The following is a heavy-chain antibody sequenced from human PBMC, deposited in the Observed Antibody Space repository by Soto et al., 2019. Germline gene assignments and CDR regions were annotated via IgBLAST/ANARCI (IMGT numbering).Heavy chain of an antibody. CDR1: GGTFSSYA. V-gene: IGHV1-69*13. CDR3: ARISGGYYYDSSGYYSLGAFDI. J-gene: IGHJ3*02. Sequence: GASVKVSCKASGGTFSSYAISWVRQAPGQGLEWMGGIIPIFGTANYAQKFQGRVTITADESTSTAYMELSSLRSGDTAVYYCARISGGYYYDSSGYYSLGAFDIWGQGTMVTVSS. D-gene: IGHD3-22*01. CDR2: IIPIFGTA.